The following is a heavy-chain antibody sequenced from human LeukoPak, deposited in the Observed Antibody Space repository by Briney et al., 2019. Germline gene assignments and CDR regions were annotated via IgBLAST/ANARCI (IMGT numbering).Heavy chain of an antibody. Sequence: PSETLSLTCAVYGGSFSGYYWSWIRQPPGKGLEWIGEINHSGSTNYNPSLKSRVTISVDTSKNQFSLKLSSVTAADTAVYYCARRGRSDYVWGSYRAPDYWGQGTLVTVSS. CDR1: GGSFSGYY. V-gene: IGHV4-34*01. CDR2: INHSGST. CDR3: ARRGRSDYVWGSYRAPDY. D-gene: IGHD3-16*02. J-gene: IGHJ4*02.